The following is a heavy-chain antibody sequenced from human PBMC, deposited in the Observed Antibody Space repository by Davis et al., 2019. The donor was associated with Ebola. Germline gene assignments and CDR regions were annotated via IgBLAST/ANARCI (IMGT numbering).Heavy chain of an antibody. CDR3: TTDREYQLLYGHQTYYYGMDV. V-gene: IGHV3-15*07. CDR1: GFTFANAW. J-gene: IGHJ6*02. Sequence: PGGSLRLSCAASGFTFANAWMNWVRQAPGKGLEWVGRIKSKTDGATTDYAAPVKGRFTISRDDSKDTLYLQMNSLKTEDTAVYYCTTDREYQLLYGHQTYYYGMDVWGQGTTVTVSS. CDR2: IKSKTDGATT. D-gene: IGHD2-2*02.